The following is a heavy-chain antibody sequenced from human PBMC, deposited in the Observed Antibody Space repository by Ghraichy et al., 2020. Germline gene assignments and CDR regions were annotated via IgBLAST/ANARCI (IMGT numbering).Heavy chain of an antibody. CDR1: GYTFTGFY. J-gene: IGHJ5*02. D-gene: IGHD6-13*01. CDR2: INPNSGDT. V-gene: IGHV1-2*02. CDR3: ARGPNPSNNWYNWFDP. Sequence: ASVKVSCKASGYTFTGFYMHWVRQAPGQGLEWMGWINPNSGDTNYAQKFQGRVSMTRDTSISTAYMELSRLRSDDTAEYYCARGPNPSNNWYNWFDPWGQGTLVTVSP.